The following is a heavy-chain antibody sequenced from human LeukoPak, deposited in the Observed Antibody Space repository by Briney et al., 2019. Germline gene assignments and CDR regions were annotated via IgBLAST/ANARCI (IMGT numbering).Heavy chain of an antibody. CDR2: IYSGGST. J-gene: IGHJ6*02. D-gene: IGHD4-23*01. V-gene: IGHV3-53*01. CDR3: ARDATVVTPLFDYYYGMDV. Sequence: GGSLRLSCAASGFTFSDYYMSWIRQAPGKGLEWVSAIYSGGSTYYADSVKGRFTISRDNSKNTLYLQMNSLRAEDTAVYYCARDATVVTPLFDYYYGMDVWGQGTTVTVSS. CDR1: GFTFSDYY.